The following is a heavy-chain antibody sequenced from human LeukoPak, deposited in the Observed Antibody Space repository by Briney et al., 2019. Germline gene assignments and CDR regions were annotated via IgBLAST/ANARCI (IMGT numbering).Heavy chain of an antibody. D-gene: IGHD3-9*01. CDR3: AKEAVGYDTLTGYYTTGYFDY. CDR2: ISGSGGST. V-gene: IGHV3-23*01. J-gene: IGHJ4*02. Sequence: GGSLRLSCAASGFTFSTYAMSWVRQAPGKGLEWVSAISGSGGSTYYADSVKGRLTISRDNSKNTLYLQMSSLRAEDTAVYYCAKEAVGYDTLTGYYTTGYFDYWGQGTLVTVSS. CDR1: GFTFSTYA.